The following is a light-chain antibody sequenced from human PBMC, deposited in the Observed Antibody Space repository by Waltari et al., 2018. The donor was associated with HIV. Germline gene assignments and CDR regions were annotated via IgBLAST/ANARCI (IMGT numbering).Light chain of an antibody. CDR1: SRDVGGYKY. Sequence: QSALTQPRSVSGSPGQSVTISCTGPSRDVGGYKYVPWYQQHPGKAPKLMIYDVSKRPSGVPDRFSGSKSGNTASLTISGLQAEDEADYYCCSYAGSYNYVFGTGTKVTVL. CDR3: CSYAGSYNYV. CDR2: DVS. J-gene: IGLJ1*01. V-gene: IGLV2-11*01.